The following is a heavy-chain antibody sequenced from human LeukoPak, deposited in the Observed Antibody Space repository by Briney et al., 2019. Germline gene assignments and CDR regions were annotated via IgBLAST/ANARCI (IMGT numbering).Heavy chain of an antibody. Sequence: GGSLRLSCAASGFTFSRYPMHWVRQAPGKGLEWVAVISYDGSNKYYADSVKGRFTISRDNSKNTLYLQMNSLRAEDTAVYYCAKDLFRGSLETRLYYYYYYMDVWGKGTTVTISS. CDR3: AKDLFRGSLETRLYYYYYYMDV. CDR2: ISYDGSNK. V-gene: IGHV3-30*04. J-gene: IGHJ6*03. D-gene: IGHD2-21*01. CDR1: GFTFSRYP.